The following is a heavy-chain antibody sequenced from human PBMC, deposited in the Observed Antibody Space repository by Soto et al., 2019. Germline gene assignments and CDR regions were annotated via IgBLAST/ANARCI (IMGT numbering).Heavy chain of an antibody. CDR2: IKSKTDGGTT. CDR3: TTDSSSSWYHDYYYYGMDV. J-gene: IGHJ6*02. CDR1: GFTFSNAW. D-gene: IGHD6-13*01. Sequence: GGSLRLSCAASGFTFSNAWMSFFRHAPVKWLEWVGRIKSKTDGGTTDYAAPVKGRFTISRDDSKNTLYLQMNSLKTEDTAVYYCTTDSSSSWYHDYYYYGMDVWGQGTTVTVSS. V-gene: IGHV3-15*01.